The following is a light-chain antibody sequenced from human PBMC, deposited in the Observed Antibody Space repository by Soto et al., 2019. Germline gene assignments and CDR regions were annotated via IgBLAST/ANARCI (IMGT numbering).Light chain of an antibody. V-gene: IGLV1-47*01. CDR1: NSNVGSYY. CDR3: AAWDDSLTGLWV. Sequence: QSVLTQPPSASGTPGQRVTISCSGSNSNVGSYYVFWYQQLPGTAPKLLIYRNDQRPSGVPDRFSGSKSGTSASLAISGLRSEDEADDYCAAWDDSLTGLWVFGGGTKLTVL. CDR2: RND. J-gene: IGLJ3*02.